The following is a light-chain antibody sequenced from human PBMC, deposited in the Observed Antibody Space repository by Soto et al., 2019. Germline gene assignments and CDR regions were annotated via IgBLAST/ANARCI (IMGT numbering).Light chain of an antibody. J-gene: IGLJ1*01. CDR3: QSFASSLRLFV. CDR1: TSNIAGYYD. V-gene: IGLV1-40*01. CDR2: HVT. Sequence: QSVLTQPPSVSGAPGQSVTISCTGTTSNIAGYYDVPWYQQLPGTAPKVLIYHVTIRPSGIPNRFSGSKSGNTASLTITGLQVEDEADYYCQSFASSLRLFVFGTGTKVTVL.